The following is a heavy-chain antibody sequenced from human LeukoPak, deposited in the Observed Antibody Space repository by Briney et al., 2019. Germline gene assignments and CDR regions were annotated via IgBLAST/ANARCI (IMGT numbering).Heavy chain of an antibody. Sequence: PSETLSLTCTVSGGSISSGGYYWSWIRQHPGKGLEWIGYIYYSGSTYYNPSLKSRVTISVDTSKNQFSLQLSSVTAADTAVFYCARHGSGWYGIDYWGQGTLVTVSS. V-gene: IGHV4-31*03. J-gene: IGHJ4*02. CDR3: ARHGSGWYGIDY. D-gene: IGHD6-19*01. CDR2: IYYSGST. CDR1: GGSISSGGYY.